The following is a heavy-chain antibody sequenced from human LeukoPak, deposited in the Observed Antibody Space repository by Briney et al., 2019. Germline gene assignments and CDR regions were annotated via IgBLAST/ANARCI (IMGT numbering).Heavy chain of an antibody. D-gene: IGHD6-13*01. J-gene: IGHJ6*03. Sequence: GASVKVSCKASVYTFTSYDINWVRQATGQGLEWMGWMNPNSGNTGYAQKFQGRVTITRNTSISTAYMELSSLRSEDTAVYYCARASRTTAAGYYYYYYMDVWGKGTTVTVSS. V-gene: IGHV1-8*03. CDR3: ARASRTTAAGYYYYYYMDV. CDR2: MNPNSGNT. CDR1: VYTFTSYD.